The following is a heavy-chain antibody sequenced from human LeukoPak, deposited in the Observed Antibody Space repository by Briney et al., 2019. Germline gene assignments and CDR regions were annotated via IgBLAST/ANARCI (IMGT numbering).Heavy chain of an antibody. D-gene: IGHD1-7*01. J-gene: IGHJ5*02. CDR1: GFTFNIYG. CDR3: ASRGITGTTSYNYFDP. V-gene: IGHV3-33*01. Sequence: PGGSLRLSCAASGFTFNIYGMHWVRPAPGKGLEWVAFIWFDGSNKYYADSVKGRFTISRDNSKDTLYLQMNSLRAEDTAVYYCASRGITGTTSYNYFDPWGQGTLVIVSS. CDR2: IWFDGSNK.